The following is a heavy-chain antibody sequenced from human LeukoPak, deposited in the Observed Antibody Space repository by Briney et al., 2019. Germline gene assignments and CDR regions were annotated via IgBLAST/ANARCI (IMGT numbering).Heavy chain of an antibody. V-gene: IGHV1-46*01. D-gene: IGHD3-10*01. Sequence: GALVKVSCKASGYTFTCYYMHGVRQAPGQGLEWTGIINPSGGSTSYAQKFQGRVTMTRDTSTSTVYMELSSLRPEDTAVYYCARRVPYGSGSYYNPLAYWGQGTLVTVSS. CDR3: ARRVPYGSGSYYNPLAY. CDR2: INPSGGST. CDR1: GYTFTCYY. J-gene: IGHJ4*02.